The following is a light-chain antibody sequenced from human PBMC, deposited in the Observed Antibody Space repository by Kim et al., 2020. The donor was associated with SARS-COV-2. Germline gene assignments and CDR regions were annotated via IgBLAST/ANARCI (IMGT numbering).Light chain of an antibody. CDR1: ALPKQY. V-gene: IGLV3-25*03. Sequence: SYELTQPPSVSVSPGQTARITCSGDALPKQYAYWYQQKPGQAPVLVIYTDSERPSGIPERFSGSSSGTTVTLTISGVQAEDEADYYCQSADSSGTYNVVFGGGTQLTVL. J-gene: IGLJ2*01. CDR3: QSADSSGTYNVV. CDR2: TDS.